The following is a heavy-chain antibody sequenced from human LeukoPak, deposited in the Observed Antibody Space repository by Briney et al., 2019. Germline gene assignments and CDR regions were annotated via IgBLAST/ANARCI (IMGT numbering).Heavy chain of an antibody. D-gene: IGHD3-22*01. V-gene: IGHV3-21*01. CDR2: ISSSSSYI. CDR1: GFTFSSYS. Sequence: PGGSLRLSCAASGFTFSSYSMNWVRQAPGKGLEWVSSISSSSSYIYYADSVKGRFTISRDNAKNSLYLQMNSLRAEDTAVYYCARDPMGLDSQGSWGQGTLVTVSS. J-gene: IGHJ4*02. CDR3: ARDPMGLDSQGS.